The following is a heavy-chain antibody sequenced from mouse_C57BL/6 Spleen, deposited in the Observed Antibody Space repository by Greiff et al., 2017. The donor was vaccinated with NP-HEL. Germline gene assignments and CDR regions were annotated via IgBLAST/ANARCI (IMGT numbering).Heavy chain of an antibody. CDR1: GYSITSDY. J-gene: IGHJ2*01. CDR2: ISYSGST. V-gene: IGHV3-8*01. Sequence: EVKLMESGPGLAKPSQTLSLTCSVTGYSITSDYWNWIRKFPGNKLEYMGYISYSGSTYYNPSLKSRISITRDTSNNQYYLQLNSVTTEDTATYYCAKARAGSSSDYFDYWGQGTTLTVSS. D-gene: IGHD1-1*01. CDR3: AKARAGSSSDYFDY.